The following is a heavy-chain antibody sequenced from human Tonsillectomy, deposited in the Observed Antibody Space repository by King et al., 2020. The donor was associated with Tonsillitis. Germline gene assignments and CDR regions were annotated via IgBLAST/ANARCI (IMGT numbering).Heavy chain of an antibody. V-gene: IGHV3-48*01. CDR1: GFPFNYYT. D-gene: IGHD7-27*01. J-gene: IGHJ4*02. CDR3: VRDHLWAFDI. Sequence: VQLVESGGGLVQPGGSLRLSCVASGFPFNYYTMDWVRQAPGKGLEWISFISASGSDTWYADPVRGRFPMSRDNAKHSIYLQMDTLRADDTAVYYCVRDHLWAFDIWGQGALVTVSS. CDR2: ISASGSDT.